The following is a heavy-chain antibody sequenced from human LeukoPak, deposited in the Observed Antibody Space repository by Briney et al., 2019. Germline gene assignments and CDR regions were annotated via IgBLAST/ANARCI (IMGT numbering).Heavy chain of an antibody. CDR2: IYYSGSA. Sequence: SETLSLTCTVSGGSISSYYWSWLRQPPGKGLEWIGYIYYSGSANYNPSLKSRVTISVDTSKNQFSLKLSSVTAADTAVYYSARGAPREYIWGRYRYDWFDPWGQGTLVTVSS. J-gene: IGHJ5*02. CDR1: GGSISSYY. CDR3: ARGAPREYIWGRYRYDWFDP. V-gene: IGHV4-59*01. D-gene: IGHD3-16*02.